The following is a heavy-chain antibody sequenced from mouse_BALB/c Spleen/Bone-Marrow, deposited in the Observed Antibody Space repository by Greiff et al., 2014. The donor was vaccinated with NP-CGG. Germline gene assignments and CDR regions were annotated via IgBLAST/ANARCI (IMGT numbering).Heavy chain of an antibody. J-gene: IGHJ4*01. CDR3: TRSELRRGGYALDY. Sequence: QVQLQQPRAELMKPGASVKLSCKASGYSFTSYWMHWVKQRPGQGLEWIGEISPSNGRSNYNEKFKSKATLTVDKSSSTAYMQLSGLTSEDSAVYYCTRSELRRGGYALDYWGLGTSVTVSP. D-gene: IGHD2-12*01. CDR2: ISPSNGRS. CDR1: GYSFTSYW. V-gene: IGHV1S81*02.